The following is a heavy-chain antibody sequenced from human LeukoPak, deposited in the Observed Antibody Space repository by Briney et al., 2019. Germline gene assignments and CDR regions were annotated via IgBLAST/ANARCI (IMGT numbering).Heavy chain of an antibody. Sequence: SETLSLTCTVSGGSISSYYWSWIRQTAGRGLEWIGHIYYLGSTSYNPSLRSRVTISMDASKNQFSLTLTSVTAADTAVYYCAVTWNADRTFAPWGQGILVTVS. V-gene: IGHV4-4*07. D-gene: IGHD1-1*01. CDR1: GGSISSYY. J-gene: IGHJ5*02. CDR3: AVTWNADRTFAP. CDR2: IYYLGST.